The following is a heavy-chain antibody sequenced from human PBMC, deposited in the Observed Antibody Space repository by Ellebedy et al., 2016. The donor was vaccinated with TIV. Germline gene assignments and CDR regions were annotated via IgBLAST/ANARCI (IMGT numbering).Heavy chain of an antibody. Sequence: GESLKISCAASGFTFSSYAMSWVGQAPGKGLEWVSVIYSGGTTHYADSVKGRFTISRDKSKNTMYLQMNSLRAEDTAVYYCAGHGDRAMTHWGQGTLVTVSS. CDR1: GFTFSSYA. CDR2: IYSGGTT. J-gene: IGHJ4*02. D-gene: IGHD5-18*01. V-gene: IGHV3-66*04. CDR3: AGHGDRAMTH.